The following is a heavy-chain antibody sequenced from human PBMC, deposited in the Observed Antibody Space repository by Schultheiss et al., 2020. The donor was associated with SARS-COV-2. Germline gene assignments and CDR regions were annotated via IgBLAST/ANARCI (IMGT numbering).Heavy chain of an antibody. CDR3: ARRATISTRTGYYYYGMDV. V-gene: IGHV5-51*01. CDR1: GYSFTSYW. Sequence: GESLKISCKGSGYSFTSYWIGWVRQMPGKGLEWMGIIYPGDSDTRYSPSFQGQVTISADKSISTAYLQWSSLKASDTAMYYCARRATISTRTGYYYYGMDVWGQGTTVTVSS. CDR2: IYPGDSDT. D-gene: IGHD5-12*01. J-gene: IGHJ6*02.